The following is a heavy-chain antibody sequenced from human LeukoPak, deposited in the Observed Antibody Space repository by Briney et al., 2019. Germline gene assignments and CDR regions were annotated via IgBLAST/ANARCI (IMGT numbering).Heavy chain of an antibody. V-gene: IGHV3-23*01. CDR2: ISDSGGNT. CDR1: GFTFSSHD. CDR3: ARGRSSTRGYFDY. D-gene: IGHD2-2*01. J-gene: IGHJ4*02. Sequence: PGGSLRLSCAASGFTFSSHDMSWVRQAPGKGLEWVSTISDSGGNTYYADSVKGRFTISRDNSKNTLYLQMNSLRAEDTAVYYCARGRSSTRGYFDYWGQGTLVTVSS.